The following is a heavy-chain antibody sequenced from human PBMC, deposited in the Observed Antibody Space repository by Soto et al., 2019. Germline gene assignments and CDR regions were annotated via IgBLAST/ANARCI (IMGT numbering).Heavy chain of an antibody. CDR1: GLTFTNAW. Sequence: PVGSLRLFCVAAGLTFTNAWMSWVRQAPGKGLECVGRIKSNTDGGTTDYAAPVRGRFTISRDDSRNTLYLRMNSLKTEDTAVHQCTQDHWNTNALDSWREGTLVPVSS. D-gene: IGHD1-1*01. CDR2: IKSNTDGGTT. CDR3: TQDHWNTNALDS. J-gene: IGHJ5*01. V-gene: IGHV3-15*01.